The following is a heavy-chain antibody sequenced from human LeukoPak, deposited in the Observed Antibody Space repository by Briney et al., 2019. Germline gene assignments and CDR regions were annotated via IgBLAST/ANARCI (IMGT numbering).Heavy chain of an antibody. D-gene: IGHD6-25*01. Sequence: SETLSLTCAVYGGSFSGYYWGWIRQAPGKGLEWIGSIYHSGSTYNNPSLKSRLGISIDTSKNQFSLKLNSVTAADTAVYYCARVVAAAGNNWFDPWGQGTLVTVSS. J-gene: IGHJ5*02. CDR2: IYHSGST. CDR1: GGSFSGYY. V-gene: IGHV4-34*01. CDR3: ARVVAAAGNNWFDP.